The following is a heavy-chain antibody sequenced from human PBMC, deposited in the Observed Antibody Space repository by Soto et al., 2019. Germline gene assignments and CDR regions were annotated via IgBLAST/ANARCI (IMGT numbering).Heavy chain of an antibody. V-gene: IGHV1-18*01. D-gene: IGHD3-22*01. CDR2: ISAYNGNT. Sequence: QVQLVQSGAEVKKPGASVKVSCKASGYTFTSYGISWVRQAPGQGLEWMGWISAYNGNTNYAQKLQGRVTMTTDTSTSTAYMELRSLRSDDTAVYYCARVFPRTQRGMIVVVITAWFDPWGQGTLVTVSS. J-gene: IGHJ5*02. CDR1: GYTFTSYG. CDR3: ARVFPRTQRGMIVVVITAWFDP.